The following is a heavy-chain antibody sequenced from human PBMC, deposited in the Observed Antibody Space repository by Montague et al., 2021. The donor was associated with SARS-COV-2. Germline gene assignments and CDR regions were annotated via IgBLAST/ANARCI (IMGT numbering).Heavy chain of an antibody. J-gene: IGHJ4*02. CDR2: ITSGSTYI. D-gene: IGHD3-9*01. CDR3: AKDFLAHDILTGYHY. V-gene: IGHV3-21*04. CDR1: GFTFSFYS. Sequence: SLRLSCAASGFTFSFYSMNWVRQAPGKGLEWVSSITSGSTYIYYADSVRGRFTISGDNAKNSLYLQMNSLRAEDTAVYYCAKDFLAHDILTGYHYWGQGTLVTVSS.